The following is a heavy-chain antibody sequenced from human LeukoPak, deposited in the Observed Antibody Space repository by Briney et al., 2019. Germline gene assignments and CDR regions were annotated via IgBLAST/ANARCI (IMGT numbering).Heavy chain of an antibody. J-gene: IGHJ4*02. CDR2: VHSSGYT. Sequence: SETLSLTCSVSGGAISSDYWAWVRQPPGKGLEWIAYVHSSGYTSYNPSLKSRVTISIDTSKNQFSLKLNSVTAADTAVYYCAGYGSGSYHKAFDYWGQGTLVTVSS. CDR3: AGYGSGSYHKAFDY. V-gene: IGHV4-59*01. CDR1: GGAISSDY. D-gene: IGHD3-10*01.